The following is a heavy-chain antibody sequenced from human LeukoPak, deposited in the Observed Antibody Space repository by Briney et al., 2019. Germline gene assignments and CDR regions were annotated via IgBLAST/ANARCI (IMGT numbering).Heavy chain of an antibody. CDR1: GGTFSSYA. V-gene: IGHV1-69*04. CDR3: VRGVTVAGIGWFDP. J-gene: IGHJ5*02. D-gene: IGHD6-19*01. CDR2: IIPILGIA. Sequence: SVKVSCKASGGTFSSYAISWVRQAPGQGLEWMGRIIPILGIANYAQKFQGRVTITADKSTSTAYMELSSLRSEDTAVYYCVRGVTVAGIGWFDPWGQGTLVTVSS.